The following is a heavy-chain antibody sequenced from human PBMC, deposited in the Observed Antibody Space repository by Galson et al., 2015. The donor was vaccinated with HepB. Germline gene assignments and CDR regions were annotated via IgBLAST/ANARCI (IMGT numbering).Heavy chain of an antibody. CDR1: GFTFSSYS. CDR2: ISSSSSSYI. J-gene: IGHJ4*02. D-gene: IGHD6-13*01. Sequence: SLRLSCAASGFTFSSYSMNWVRQAPGKGLEWVSSISSSSSSYIYYADSVKGRFTISRDNAKNSLYLQMNSLRAEDTAVYYCARGTPYPQPFYSSSWSDYWGQGTLVTVSS. V-gene: IGHV3-21*01. CDR3: ARGTPYPQPFYSSSWSDY.